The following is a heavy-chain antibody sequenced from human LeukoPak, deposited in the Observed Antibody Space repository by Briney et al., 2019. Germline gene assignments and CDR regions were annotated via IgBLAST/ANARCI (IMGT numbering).Heavy chain of an antibody. D-gene: IGHD2-21*01. CDR3: VRDGMVIPHAFDI. Sequence: QPGGSLRLSCAASAFTFSNHWMHWVRQAPGKGLVWVSDISSDGSRTFYAGSVKGRFIISRDNAKNTVYLQMNSLRAEDTAVYYCVRDGMVIPHAFDIWGQGTMVTVSS. V-gene: IGHV3-74*01. CDR1: AFTFSNHW. CDR2: ISSDGSRT. J-gene: IGHJ3*02.